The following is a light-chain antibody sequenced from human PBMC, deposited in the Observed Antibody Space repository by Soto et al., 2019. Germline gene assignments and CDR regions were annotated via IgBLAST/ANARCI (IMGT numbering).Light chain of an antibody. CDR1: QGVSSSY. Sequence: TQSPGTRSLSPGERATLSCRAIQGVSSSYLAWYQQKPGQAPRLLIYGASSRPTGIPDRFSGSGSGTDFTLTISRLEPEDFAVYYCKQYGSSSNFGQGTRLEIK. CDR2: GAS. V-gene: IGKV3-20*01. CDR3: KQYGSSSN. J-gene: IGKJ5*01.